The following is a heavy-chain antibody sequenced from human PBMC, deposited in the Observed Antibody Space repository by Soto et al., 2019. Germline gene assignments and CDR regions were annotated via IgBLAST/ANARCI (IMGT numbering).Heavy chain of an antibody. CDR3: ARDNCSSGTCYFNAFDF. Sequence: ASVKVSCKASGYTFTRYGIHWVRQAPGQRLEWMGWINAGSGDTKYSQKFQGRVTMTRETSATTAYMELSSLRSEDTAVYFCARDNCSSGTCYFNAFDFWGQGTMVTVSS. CDR1: GYTFTRYG. V-gene: IGHV1-3*01. CDR2: INAGSGDT. J-gene: IGHJ3*01. D-gene: IGHD2-15*01.